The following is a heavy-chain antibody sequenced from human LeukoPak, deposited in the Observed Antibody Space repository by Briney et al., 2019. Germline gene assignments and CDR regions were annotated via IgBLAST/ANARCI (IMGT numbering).Heavy chain of an antibody. V-gene: IGHV3-23*01. D-gene: IGHD2-2*01. CDR1: GFTFSTYA. J-gene: IGHJ3*02. Sequence: PGGSLRLSCTASGFTFSTYAMHWVRQAPGKGLEWVSGVDAGGGVTHYGDSVKGRFTISRDNSRNTLSLQMNRLRAEDTAVYYCARVCSSTSCARLETVAHDAFDIWGQGTMVTVSS. CDR3: ARVCSSTSCARLETVAHDAFDI. CDR2: VDAGGGVT.